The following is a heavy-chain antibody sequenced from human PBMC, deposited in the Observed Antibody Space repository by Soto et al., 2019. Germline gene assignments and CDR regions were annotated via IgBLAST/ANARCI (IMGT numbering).Heavy chain of an antibody. CDR2: SSSSSTYT. CDR3: AGDSPRREGFGELSRWFDP. J-gene: IGHJ5*02. CDR1: GFTLSDYY. V-gene: IGHV3-11*06. D-gene: IGHD3-10*01. Sequence: QVQLVESGGGLVKPGGSLRLSCAASGFTLSDYYMSWIRQAPGKGLEWVSHSSSSSTYTNYADSVKGRFTISRDNAKNSLYLQMNSLRAEDTAVYYCAGDSPRREGFGELSRWFDPWGQGTLVTVSS.